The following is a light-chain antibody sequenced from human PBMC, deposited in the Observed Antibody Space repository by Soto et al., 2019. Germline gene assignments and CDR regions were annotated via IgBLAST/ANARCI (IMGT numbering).Light chain of an antibody. CDR2: GAS. CDR3: QQAYSTPVT. V-gene: IGKV1-39*01. J-gene: IGKJ2*01. CDR1: QSIITY. Sequence: DIQMTQSPSSLSASVGDRVTITCRASQSIITYLNWYQQKPGKAPQLLIYGASTLQSGVPSRFSGSESGTDFTLTISSLQPEDFATYYCQQAYSTPVTFGQGTKLEI.